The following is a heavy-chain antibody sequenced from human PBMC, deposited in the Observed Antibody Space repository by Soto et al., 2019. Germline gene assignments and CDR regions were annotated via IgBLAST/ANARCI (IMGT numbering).Heavy chain of an antibody. V-gene: IGHV3-23*01. Sequence: GGSLRLSCVASGFTFNSYVMSWVRQTPEKGLEWVSAISGSGWQTYYAQSVQGRFTISRDNSKNTVYLHMNSLRAEDSGIYYCAKGRYFDVSGGCANFWGRGTLVTVSS. CDR2: ISGSGWQT. D-gene: IGHD3-9*01. CDR1: GFTFNSYV. CDR3: AKGRYFDVSGGCANF. J-gene: IGHJ4*02.